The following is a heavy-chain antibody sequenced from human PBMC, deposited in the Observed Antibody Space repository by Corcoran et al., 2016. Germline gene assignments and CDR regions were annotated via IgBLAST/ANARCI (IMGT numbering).Heavy chain of an antibody. CDR2: IKSKANGGTT. CDR3: TDSITGAGSGSY. J-gene: IGHJ4*02. Sequence: EVQLVESGGGLVKPGGSLRLSCAASADSGFTFSNAWMNWVRQAPGKGLEWVGRIKSKANGGTTDYAAPVKGRFTISRDDSKTTVYLQMNNLKTEDTVVYYCTDSITGAGSGSYWGQGTLVTVSS. V-gene: IGHV3-15*07. CDR1: ADSGFTFSNAW. D-gene: IGHD6-13*01.